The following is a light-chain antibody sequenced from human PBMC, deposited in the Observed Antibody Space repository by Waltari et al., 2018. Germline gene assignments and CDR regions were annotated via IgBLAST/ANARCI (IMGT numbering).Light chain of an antibody. J-gene: IGLJ2*01. V-gene: IGLV3-10*01. CDR3: YSTDRTGKQRV. Sequence: SDELTQPPSVSVSPGQTARITCHGDALPNKYGYWYQQKSGQAPVLVIYEDNKRRSGIPERFSGSSSGTMVTLTISGAQVEDEGDYYCYSTDRTGKQRVFGGGTKLTVL. CDR2: EDN. CDR1: ALPNKY.